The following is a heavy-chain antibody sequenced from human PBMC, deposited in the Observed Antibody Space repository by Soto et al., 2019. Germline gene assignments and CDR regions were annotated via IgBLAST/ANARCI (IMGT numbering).Heavy chain of an antibody. CDR1: GFTFNSYA. D-gene: IGHD6-19*01. V-gene: IGHV3-64D*06. Sequence: GGSLRLSCSASGFTFNSYAMHWVRQAPGKGLEFLSAISSYGADTYYADSVKGRFAISRDNSKNTLYLQMSSLRAEDAALYYCVKEGYMRSDWYGQFDYWGQGALVTVSS. J-gene: IGHJ4*02. CDR3: VKEGYMRSDWYGQFDY. CDR2: ISSYGADT.